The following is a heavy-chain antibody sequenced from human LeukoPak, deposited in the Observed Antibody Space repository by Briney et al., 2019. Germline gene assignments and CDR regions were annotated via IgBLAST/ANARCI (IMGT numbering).Heavy chain of an antibody. CDR2: INPNSGGT. D-gene: IGHD1-26*01. J-gene: IGHJ3*02. CDR3: ARNSGSYSGGAFDI. CDR1: GYTFTSYG. V-gene: IGHV1-2*06. Sequence: ASVKVSCKASGYTFTSYGISWVRQAPGQGLEWMGRINPNSGGTNYAQKFQGRVTMTRDTSISTAYMELSTLRSDDTAVYYCARNSGSYSGGAFDIWGQGTMVTVSS.